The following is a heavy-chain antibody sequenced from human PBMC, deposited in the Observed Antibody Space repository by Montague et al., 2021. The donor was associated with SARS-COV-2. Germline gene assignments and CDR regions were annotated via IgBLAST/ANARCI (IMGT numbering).Heavy chain of an antibody. CDR2: PSYSGTT. CDR1: GGSIGSNTNY. D-gene: IGHD3-9*01. CDR3: ARRGCGSEILTGYHDGLDV. V-gene: IGHV4-39*01. J-gene: IGHJ3*01. Sequence: SETLSLTCTVSGGSIGSNTNYWNWIRQPPGKGLEWIGSPSYSGTTYYNPSLKSRVTISVDSSKNQFSLKLSSVTATDTAVYYCARRGCGSEILTGYHDGLDVWGRGTMVTVSS.